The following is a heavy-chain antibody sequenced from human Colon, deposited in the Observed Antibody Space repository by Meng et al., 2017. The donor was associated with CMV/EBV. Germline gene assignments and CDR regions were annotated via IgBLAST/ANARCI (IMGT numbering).Heavy chain of an antibody. CDR2: ISSSSSYI. D-gene: IGHD6-13*01. CDR1: GFTFSSYS. CDR3: ARSAKEQKLGVYAFDI. V-gene: IGHV3-21*01. Sequence: GESLKISCAASGFTFSSYSMNWVRQAPGKGLEWVSSISSSSSYIYYADSVKGRFTISRDNAKNSLYLQMNSLRAEDTAVYYCARSAKEQKLGVYAFDIWGQGTMVTVSS. J-gene: IGHJ3*02.